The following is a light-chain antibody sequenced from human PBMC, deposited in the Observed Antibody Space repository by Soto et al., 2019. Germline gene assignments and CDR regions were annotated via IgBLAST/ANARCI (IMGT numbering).Light chain of an antibody. CDR1: QSVSSS. J-gene: IGKJ1*01. CDR3: QQYNDWPRT. CDR2: GAS. V-gene: IGKV3-15*01. Sequence: EIVVTQSPATLSVSPGETATLSCRASQSVSSSLAWYQQQPGQAPRLVIYGASTRATGIPARFSGSGSGTEFTLTISSLEFGDSAVYYCQQYNDWPRTFGQGTKVDI.